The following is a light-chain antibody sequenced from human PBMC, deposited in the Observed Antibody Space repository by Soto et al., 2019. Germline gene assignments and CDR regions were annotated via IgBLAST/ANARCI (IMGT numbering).Light chain of an antibody. CDR3: ATWERSLSAGV. CDR2: DND. J-gene: IGLJ2*01. V-gene: IGLV1-51*01. Sequence: QSVLTQPPSVSAAPGQKVTISCSGSSSNIGNNYVFWYQQLPGTAPKLLIYDNDKRPSGIPDRFSGSKSGTSATLGITGLQTGDEADYYCATWERSLSAGVFGGGTKVTVL. CDR1: SSNIGNNY.